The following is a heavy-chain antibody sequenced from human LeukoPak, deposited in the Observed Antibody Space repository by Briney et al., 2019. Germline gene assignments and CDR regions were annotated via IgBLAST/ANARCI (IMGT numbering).Heavy chain of an antibody. V-gene: IGHV1-18*01. D-gene: IGHD3-22*01. Sequence: ASVKVSCKASGYNFNIFGITWVRQAPGQGLEWMGWVSAYSGNTNYAQKIQGRVTMTTDTSTTTAYMELRSLGSDDTAVYYCARPGSNYDRSGTYYVDYWGQGTLVTVSS. CDR1: GYNFNIFG. CDR2: VSAYSGNT. CDR3: ARPGSNYDRSGTYYVDY. J-gene: IGHJ4*02.